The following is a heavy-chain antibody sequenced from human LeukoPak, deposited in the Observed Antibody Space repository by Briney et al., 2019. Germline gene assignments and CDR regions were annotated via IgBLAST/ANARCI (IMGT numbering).Heavy chain of an antibody. CDR3: ARLDGYNLLVDY. CDR2: ISVYNGNT. D-gene: IGHD5-24*01. CDR1: GYTFTSYG. J-gene: IGHJ4*02. V-gene: IGHV1-18*01. Sequence: ASVKVSCKASGYTFTSYGTNWVRQAPGQGLEWMGWISVYNGNTNYAQKLQGRVTMTTDTSTNTAYMELRSLRSDDTAVYYCARLDGYNLLVDYWGQGTLVTVSS.